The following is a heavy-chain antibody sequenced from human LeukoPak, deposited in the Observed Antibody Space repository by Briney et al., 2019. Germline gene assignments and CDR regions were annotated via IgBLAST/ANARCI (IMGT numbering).Heavy chain of an antibody. CDR1: GFTFSSYS. CDR2: ISSGSTYM. CDR3: GRVGGRSKAAKGDAFDI. J-gene: IGHJ3*02. V-gene: IGHV3-21*01. D-gene: IGHD6-6*01. Sequence: GGSLRLSCAASGFTFSSYSMNWVRQAPGKGLEWVSSISSGSTYMYYADSVKGRFTISRDNPQNSMYLQMNSLRAEETAVYYCGRVGGRSKAAKGDAFDIWGQGTMVTVSS.